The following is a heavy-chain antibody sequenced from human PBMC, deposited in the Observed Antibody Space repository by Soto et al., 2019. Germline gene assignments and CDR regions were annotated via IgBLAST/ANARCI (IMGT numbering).Heavy chain of an antibody. Sequence: EVQLVESGGDLVRPGGSLRLSCAASGFTFSGHWMHWVRQVPGKGLEWVSRVNTDGGTSAYADSVKGRFTISRENAKNTLCLQMSGLRAEDAAVYYCAREAGYCSSTSCYRRAFDTWGQGTTVSVSS. V-gene: IGHV3-74*03. J-gene: IGHJ3*02. CDR3: AREAGYCSSTSCYRRAFDT. CDR1: GFTFSGHW. CDR2: VNTDGGTS. D-gene: IGHD2-2*01.